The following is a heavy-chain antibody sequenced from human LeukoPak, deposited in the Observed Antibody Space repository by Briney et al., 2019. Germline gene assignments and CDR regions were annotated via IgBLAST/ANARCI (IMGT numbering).Heavy chain of an antibody. D-gene: IGHD6-19*01. Sequence: PVGSLRLSCAASGFTFSSYGMHWVRQAPGKGLEWVAVISYDGSNKYYADSVKGRFTISRDNSKNTLYLQMNSLRAEDTAVYYCAKDLSLGGSGCPDYWGQGTLVTVSS. V-gene: IGHV3-30*18. J-gene: IGHJ4*02. CDR2: ISYDGSNK. CDR1: GFTFSSYG. CDR3: AKDLSLGGSGCPDY.